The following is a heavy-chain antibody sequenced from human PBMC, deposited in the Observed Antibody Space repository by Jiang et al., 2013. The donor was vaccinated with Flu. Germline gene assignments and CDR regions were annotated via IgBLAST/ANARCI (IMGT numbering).Heavy chain of an antibody. J-gene: IGHJ4*02. Sequence: LLKPSETLSLTCTVSGGSVSSGSYYWSWIRQPPGKGLEWIGYIYYSGSTNYNPSLKSRVTISVDTSKNQFSLKLSSVTAADTAVYYCARQYYDSSALSKGDYWGQGTLITVSS. D-gene: IGHD3-22*01. CDR3: ARQYYDSSALSKGDY. CDR1: GGSVSSGSYY. CDR2: IYYSGST. V-gene: IGHV4-61*01.